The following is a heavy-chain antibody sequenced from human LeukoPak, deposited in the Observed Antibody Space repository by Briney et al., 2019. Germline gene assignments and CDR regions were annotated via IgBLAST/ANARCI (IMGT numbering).Heavy chain of an antibody. V-gene: IGHV3-49*03. D-gene: IGHD4-23*01. J-gene: IGHJ4*02. CDR2: IRSRAYGGTI. Sequence: PGGSLRLSCTTSGFTFGDYAMSWFRQAPGKGLEWVGFIRSRAYGGTIEYAASVKGRFTISRDDSKSIAYLHMNSLKTEDTAMYYCTRVLAYGGNPGEVYYFDYWGQGTLVTVSS. CDR1: GFTFGDYA. CDR3: TRVLAYGGNPGEVYYFDY.